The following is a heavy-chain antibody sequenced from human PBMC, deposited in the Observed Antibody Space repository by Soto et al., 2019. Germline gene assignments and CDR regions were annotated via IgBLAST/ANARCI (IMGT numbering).Heavy chain of an antibody. Sequence: VGSLRLSCSASGFTFSTYSIHWVRQAPGKGLEYVSDIGSDGGSAYYADSVKGRFTISRDNAKNSLYLQMNSLRAEDTAVYYCARPYCSGGSCYSRPFDYWGQGTLVTVSS. J-gene: IGHJ4*02. CDR2: IGSDGGSA. CDR3: ARPYCSGGSCYSRPFDY. V-gene: IGHV3-64*04. D-gene: IGHD2-15*01. CDR1: GFTFSTYS.